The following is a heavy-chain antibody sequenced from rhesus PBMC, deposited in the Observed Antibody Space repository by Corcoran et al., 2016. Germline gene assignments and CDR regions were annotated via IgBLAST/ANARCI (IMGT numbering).Heavy chain of an antibody. V-gene: IGHV2-1*01. Sequence: QVTLKASGPALVKPTQTLTLTCTFSGFSLSPSGMGVGWIRQPSRTALEWLAHAYWSDDKYYSTALKSRLTIAKDTSKNQVVLTMTNVDPVDTATYDWARRRYSCWAGYDAFDFWGQGLRVTVSS. CDR3: ARRRYSCWAGYDAFDF. J-gene: IGHJ3*01. CDR1: GFSLSPSGMG. CDR2: AYWSDDK. D-gene: IGHD3-3*01.